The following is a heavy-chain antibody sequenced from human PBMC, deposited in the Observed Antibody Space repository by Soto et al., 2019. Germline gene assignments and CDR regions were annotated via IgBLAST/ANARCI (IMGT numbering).Heavy chain of an antibody. CDR3: ARWGNWKVADY. V-gene: IGHV3-33*01. CDR2: IWYYGSNK. Sequence: VGSLILSCAASGFTFGSHGMHWVRQGPGKGPEWVAVIWYYGSNKYYADSVKGRFTISRDNSKNMLYLEMNSLRVEDTAVYHCARWGNWKVADYWGQGTLVTVSS. CDR1: GFTFGSHG. J-gene: IGHJ4*02. D-gene: IGHD1-1*01.